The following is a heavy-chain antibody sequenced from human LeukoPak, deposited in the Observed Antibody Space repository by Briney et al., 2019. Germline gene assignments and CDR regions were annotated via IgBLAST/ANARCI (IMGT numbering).Heavy chain of an antibody. CDR2: INWNGGST. CDR1: GFTFDDYG. J-gene: IGHJ4*02. V-gene: IGHV3-20*04. CDR3: ARYYDVDTAMARGPFDY. D-gene: IGHD5-18*01. Sequence: GGSLRLSCAASGFTFDDYGMSWVRQTPRKGLEWVSGINWNGGSTGYADSVKGRFTISRDNAKNSLYLQMNSLRAEDTALYYCARYYDVDTAMARGPFDYWGQGTLVTVSS.